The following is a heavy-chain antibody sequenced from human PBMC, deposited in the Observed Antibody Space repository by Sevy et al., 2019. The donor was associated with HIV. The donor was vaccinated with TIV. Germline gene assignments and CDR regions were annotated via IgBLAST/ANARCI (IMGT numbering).Heavy chain of an antibody. V-gene: IGHV3-49*03. Sequence: GGSLRLSCTSSGFTFGDYAMSWFRQAPGKGLEWVAFIRRNSHEPYGGTTEYAASVKGRFTISRDDSKRIAYLQMNSLKTEDTAVYHCTRALATADTPEYYLDYWGQGILVTVSS. CDR2: IRRNSHEPYGGTT. CDR3: TRALATADTPEYYLDY. CDR1: GFTFGDYA. J-gene: IGHJ4*02. D-gene: IGHD5-12*01.